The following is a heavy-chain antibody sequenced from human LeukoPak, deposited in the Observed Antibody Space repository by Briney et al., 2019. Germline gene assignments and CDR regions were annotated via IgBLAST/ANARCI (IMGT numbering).Heavy chain of an antibody. CDR1: GXTISRYY. J-gene: IGHJ3*02. D-gene: IGHD1-26*01. CDR3: ARDRRRDLLHAFDI. V-gene: IGHV4-59*01. CDR2: IDYSGST. Sequence: SETLSLTCTVSGXTISRYYWSWIRQPPGKGLEWIAYIDYSGSTNYNPSLKSRLTISLDASKNQFSLKLSSVTAADTAVYYCARDRRRDLLHAFDIWGQGTMVTVSS.